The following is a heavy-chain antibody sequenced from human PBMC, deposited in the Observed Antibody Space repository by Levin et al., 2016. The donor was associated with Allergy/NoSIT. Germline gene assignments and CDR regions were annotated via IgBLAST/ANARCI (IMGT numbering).Heavy chain of an antibody. CDR2: IYYSGST. CDR3: ARGGNFGVPHILLDS. V-gene: IGHV4-59*01. Sequence: SETLSLTCTVSGDSISSYYWSWIRQPPGKGLEWIAYIYYSGSTNYNPSLQSRVTISIDTSKNQFSLKLSSVTAADTAVYYCARGGNFGVPHILLDSWGQGTLVTVSS. CDR1: GDSISSYY. D-gene: IGHD3-10*01. J-gene: IGHJ4*02.